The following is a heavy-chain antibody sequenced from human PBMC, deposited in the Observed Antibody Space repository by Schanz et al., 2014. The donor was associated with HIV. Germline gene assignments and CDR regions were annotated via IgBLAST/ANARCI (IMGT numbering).Heavy chain of an antibody. D-gene: IGHD2-15*01. CDR3: ARGRSGYCSGGSCPYGRYYFDY. J-gene: IGHJ4*02. CDR1: GFTFNDYY. CDR2: ISDTGTTT. V-gene: IGHV3-11*01. Sequence: QVQLVESGGGLVKPGGSLRLSCAASGFTFNDYYMTWIRQAPGKGLEWVSYISDTGTTTYYADSVNGRFTISRDNAKNSMFLQMNSLRGEDTAVYYCARGRSGYCSGGSCPYGRYYFDYWGQGTLVTVSS.